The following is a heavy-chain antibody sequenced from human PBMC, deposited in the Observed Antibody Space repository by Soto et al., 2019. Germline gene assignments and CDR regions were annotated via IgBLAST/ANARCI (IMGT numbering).Heavy chain of an antibody. CDR3: AREKEVVVPAADDAYYYDYGMDV. J-gene: IGHJ6*02. V-gene: IGHV1-69*01. D-gene: IGHD2-2*01. Sequence: QVQLVQSGAEVKKPGSSVKVSCKASGGTFSSYAISWVRQAPGQGLEWMGGIIPIFGTANYAQKLQGRVTITADESTSTAYKELSSLRSEDTAVYDCAREKEVVVPAADDAYYYDYGMDVWGQGTTVTVAS. CDR1: GGTFSSYA. CDR2: IIPIFGTA.